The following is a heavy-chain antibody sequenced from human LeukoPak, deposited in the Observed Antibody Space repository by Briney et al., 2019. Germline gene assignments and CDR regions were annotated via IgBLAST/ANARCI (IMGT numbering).Heavy chain of an antibody. D-gene: IGHD6-13*01. Sequence: ASVKVSCKASGYTFTSYGISWVRQAPGQGLEWTGWISAYNGNTNYAQKLQGRVTMTTDTSTSTAYMELRSLRSDDTAVYYCARKVTAAAGGNWFDPWGQGTLVTVSS. V-gene: IGHV1-18*01. CDR2: ISAYNGNT. J-gene: IGHJ5*02. CDR3: ARKVTAAAGGNWFDP. CDR1: GYTFTSYG.